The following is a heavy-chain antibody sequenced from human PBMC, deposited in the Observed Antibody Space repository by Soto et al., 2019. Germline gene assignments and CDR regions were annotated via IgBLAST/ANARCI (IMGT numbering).Heavy chain of an antibody. CDR1: GITINGYW. CDR2: IKSDGSVT. J-gene: IGHJ5*02. Sequence: EVQLVESGGGLVQPGGSLKLSCAASGITINGYWMSWVHQVPGKGLVWVSRIKSDGSVTSYADSVKGRFTISRDNAKNTLYLQMNSLRAEDTAVYYCARSDWFAPWGQGTLVTVSS. CDR3: ARSDWFAP. V-gene: IGHV3-74*01.